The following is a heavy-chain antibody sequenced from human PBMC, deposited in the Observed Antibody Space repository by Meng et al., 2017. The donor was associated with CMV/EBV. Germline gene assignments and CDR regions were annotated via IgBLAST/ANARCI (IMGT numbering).Heavy chain of an antibody. J-gene: IGHJ4*02. Sequence: SETLSLTCTVSGGPISSSSYYWGWIRQPPGKGLEWIGSIYYSGSTYYNPSLKSRVTISVDTSKNQFSLKLSPVTAADTAVYYCARLDGDGGQDYWGQGTLVTVSS. V-gene: IGHV4-39*01. CDR1: GGPISSSSYY. CDR2: IYYSGST. D-gene: IGHD5-24*01. CDR3: ARLDGDGGQDY.